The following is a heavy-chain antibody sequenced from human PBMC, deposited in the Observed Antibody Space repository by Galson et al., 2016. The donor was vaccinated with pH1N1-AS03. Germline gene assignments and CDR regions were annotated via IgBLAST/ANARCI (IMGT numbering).Heavy chain of an antibody. CDR3: ARNRGADI. Sequence: SLRLSCAASGFTFSKYAMTWVRQAPRKGLEWVSVIGVSGIRTQYADSVKGRFTISRDNAKNSLYLQMNSLRAEDTAVYYCARNRGADIWGQGTTVTVSS. V-gene: IGHV3-23*01. D-gene: IGHD3-10*01. CDR2: IGVSGIRT. CDR1: GFTFSKYA. J-gene: IGHJ6*02.